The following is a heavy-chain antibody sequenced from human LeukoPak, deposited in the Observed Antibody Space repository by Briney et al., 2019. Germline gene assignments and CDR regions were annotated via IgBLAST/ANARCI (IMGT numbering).Heavy chain of an antibody. J-gene: IGHJ4*02. CDR1: GFTVSSNY. CDR2: IYSGGST. Sequence: GGSLRLSCAASGFTVSSNYMSWVRQAPGKGLEWVSVIYSGGSTYYADSVKGRFTISRDNSKNTLYLQMNSLRAEDTAVYYCASNDIAAAGTPRYWGQGTLVTVSS. CDR3: ASNDIAAAGTPRY. D-gene: IGHD6-13*01. V-gene: IGHV3-53*01.